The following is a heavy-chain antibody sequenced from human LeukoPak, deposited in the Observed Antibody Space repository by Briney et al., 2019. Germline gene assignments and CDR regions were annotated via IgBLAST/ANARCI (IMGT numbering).Heavy chain of an antibody. CDR3: ARGVSWHIDY. V-gene: IGHV1-18*01. D-gene: IGHD6-6*01. Sequence: ASVKVSCKASGYTFVNYGITWVRQAPGQGLEWMGWISAYNSAYNGNTHYAQKLQGRVTMTRDTSISTAYMELSRLRSDDTAIFYCARGVSWHIDYWGQGTLVTVSS. CDR2: ISAYNSAYNGNT. CDR1: GYTFVNYG. J-gene: IGHJ4*02.